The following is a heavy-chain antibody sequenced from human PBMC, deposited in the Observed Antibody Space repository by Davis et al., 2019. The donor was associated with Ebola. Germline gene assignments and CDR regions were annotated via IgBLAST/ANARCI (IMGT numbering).Heavy chain of an antibody. CDR2: IYHSGTT. CDR3: ARGGYCSSTSCYGYYYYGMDV. D-gene: IGHD2-2*01. Sequence: MPSETLSLTCAVSGGSISSSNWWCWVRPPPGKVLEWIGEIYHSGTTNYNPSLKSRVTISVDKSKNQFPLKPSSVTAADTAVYYCARGGYCSSTSCYGYYYYGMDVWGQGTTVTVSS. J-gene: IGHJ6*02. V-gene: IGHV4-4*02. CDR1: GGSISSSNW.